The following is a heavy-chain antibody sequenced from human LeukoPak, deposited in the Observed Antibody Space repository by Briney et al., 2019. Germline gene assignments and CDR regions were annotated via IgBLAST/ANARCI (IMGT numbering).Heavy chain of an antibody. CDR2: IYYSGST. J-gene: IGHJ4*02. Sequence: KPSETLSLTCTVSGGSISSGDYYWSWIRQPPGKGLEWIGYIYYSGSTYYNPSLKSRVTISVDTSKNQFSLKLSSVTAADTAVYYCARGLWDPVTLPYYFDYWGQGTLVTVSS. D-gene: IGHD4-17*01. V-gene: IGHV4-30-4*01. CDR3: ARGLWDPVTLPYYFDY. CDR1: GGSISSGDYY.